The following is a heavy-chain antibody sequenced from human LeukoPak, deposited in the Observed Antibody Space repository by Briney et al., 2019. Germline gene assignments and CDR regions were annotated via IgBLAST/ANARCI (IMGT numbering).Heavy chain of an antibody. Sequence: ASVKVSCKASGYTFTSYDINWVRQATGQGLEWMGWMNPNSGNTGYAQKFQGRVTMTRNTSISTAYMELSSLRSEDTAVYYCVRGSTYYDFWSGYFFDYWGQGTLVTVSS. CDR1: GYTFTSYD. V-gene: IGHV1-8*01. CDR3: VRGSTYYDFWSGYFFDY. CDR2: MNPNSGNT. D-gene: IGHD3-3*01. J-gene: IGHJ4*02.